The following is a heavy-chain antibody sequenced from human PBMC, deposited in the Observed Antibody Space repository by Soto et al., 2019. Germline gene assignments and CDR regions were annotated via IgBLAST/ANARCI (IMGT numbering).Heavy chain of an antibody. CDR3: ARGWYYLFQS. D-gene: IGHD6-19*01. J-gene: IGHJ5*02. V-gene: IGHV3-13*01. CDR1: GFTFSNND. CDR2: LHPAGDT. Sequence: EVQLVDSGGGLVQPGGSLRLSCTASGFTFSNNDMHWVRPAKGKGLEWVSTLHPAGDTHYPASVRGRFTISRENAKSSLYLTMNSLRAEEPAVYYCARGWYYLFQSWGQGTLVTVSS.